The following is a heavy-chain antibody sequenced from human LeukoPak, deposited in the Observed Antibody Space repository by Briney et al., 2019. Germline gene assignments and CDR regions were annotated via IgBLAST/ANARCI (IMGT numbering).Heavy chain of an antibody. CDR1: GFTFSSYS. CDR3: ARDYSPDDSSCSGGSCYYDAFDI. J-gene: IGHJ3*02. D-gene: IGHD2-15*01. Sequence: GGSLRLSCAASGFTFSSYSMNWVRQAPGKGLEWVSSISSSSSYIYYADSVKGRFTISRDNAKNSLCLQMNSLRAEDTAVYYCARDYSPDDSSCSGGSCYYDAFDIWGQGTMVTVSS. CDR2: ISSSSSYI. V-gene: IGHV3-21*01.